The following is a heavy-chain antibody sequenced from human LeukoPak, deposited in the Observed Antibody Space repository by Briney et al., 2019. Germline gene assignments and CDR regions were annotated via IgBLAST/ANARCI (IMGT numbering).Heavy chain of an antibody. V-gene: IGHV3-23*01. D-gene: IGHD3-10*01. CDR3: ARAYWGRFGIPGTSKSLDY. CDR2: ICGSGGST. J-gene: IGHJ4*02. CDR1: GFTFSSYA. Sequence: GGSLRLSCAASGFTFSSYAMSWVRQAPGKGLEWVSAICGSGGSTYYADSVKGRVNISRDNSKNTLYLQMNSLRAEDTAVYYCARAYWGRFGIPGTSKSLDYWGQGTLVTVSS.